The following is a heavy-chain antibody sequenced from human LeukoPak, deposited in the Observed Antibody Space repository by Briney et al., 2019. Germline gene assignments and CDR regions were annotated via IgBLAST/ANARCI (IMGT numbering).Heavy chain of an antibody. V-gene: IGHV4-30-4*01. Sequence: SETLSLTCTVSGGSISSGDYYWSWIRQPPGKGLEWIGYIYYSGSTYYNPSLKSRVTISVDKSKNQFSLKLSSVTAADTAVYYCARDHYYDRYYYYYGMDVWGQGTTVTVSS. CDR3: ARDHYYDRYYYYYGMDV. J-gene: IGHJ6*02. CDR2: IYYSGST. D-gene: IGHD3-22*01. CDR1: GGSISSGDYY.